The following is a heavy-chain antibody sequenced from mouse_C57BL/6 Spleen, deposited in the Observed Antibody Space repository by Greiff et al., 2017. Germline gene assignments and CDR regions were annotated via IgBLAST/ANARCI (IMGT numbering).Heavy chain of an antibody. Sequence: VQLQQPGAELVKPGASVKLSCKASGYTFTSYWMHWVKQRPGQGLEWIGMIHPNSGSTNYNEKFKSKATLTVDKSSSTAYMQLSSLTAEDSAVYYCASGDYGSSYPWYFDVWGTGTTVTVSS. J-gene: IGHJ1*03. CDR1: GYTFTSYW. CDR3: ASGDYGSSYPWYFDV. V-gene: IGHV1-64*01. D-gene: IGHD1-1*01. CDR2: IHPNSGST.